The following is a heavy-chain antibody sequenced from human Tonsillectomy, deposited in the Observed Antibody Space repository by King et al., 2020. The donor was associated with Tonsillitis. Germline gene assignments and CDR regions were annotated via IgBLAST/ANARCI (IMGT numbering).Heavy chain of an antibody. J-gene: IGHJ5*02. CDR1: GGSFSDYY. D-gene: IGHD3-9*01. CDR3: ASRLRYFDWSFDP. CDR2: INHSGST. V-gene: IGHV4-34*01. Sequence: VQLQQWGAGLLKPSETLSLTCAVYGGSFSDYYWSWIRQPPGKGLEWIGEINHSGSTNYNPSLKSRVTISEDTSKNQFSLKLKSVTAADKAVYYCASRLRYFDWSFDPWGQGTLVTVSS.